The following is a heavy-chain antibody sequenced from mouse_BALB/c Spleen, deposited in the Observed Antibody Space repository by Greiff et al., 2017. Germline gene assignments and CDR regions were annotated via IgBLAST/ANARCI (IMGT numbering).Heavy chain of an antibody. V-gene: IGHV5-6-5*01. D-gene: IGHD2-14*01. CDR2: ISSGGST. CDR1: GFAFSSYA. CDR3: ARVYRYGEGGYAMDY. Sequence: EVMLVESGGGLVKPGGSLKLSCAASGFAFSSYAMSWVRQTPEKRLEWVASISSGGSTYYPDSVKGRFTISRDNARNILYLQMISLGSEDTAMYYCARVYRYGEGGYAMDYWGQGTSVTVSS. J-gene: IGHJ4*01.